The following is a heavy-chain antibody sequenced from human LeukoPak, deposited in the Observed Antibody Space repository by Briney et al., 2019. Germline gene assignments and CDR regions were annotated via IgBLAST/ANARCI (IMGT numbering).Heavy chain of an antibody. V-gene: IGHV3-48*01. CDR3: ARVWDGYSGEDY. CDR2: ITSSSSTI. Sequence: PGGSLRLSCAASGFTFSNYNMIWVRQAPGKGLECISYITSSSSTIHYADSVKGRFTISRDNAKKSLYLQMNSPRADDTAVYYCARVWDGYSGEDYWGQGTLVTVSS. D-gene: IGHD5-18*01. J-gene: IGHJ4*02. CDR1: GFTFSNYN.